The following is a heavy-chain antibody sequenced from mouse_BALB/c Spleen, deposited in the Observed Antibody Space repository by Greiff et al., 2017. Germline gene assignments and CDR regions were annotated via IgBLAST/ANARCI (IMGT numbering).Heavy chain of an antibody. Sequence: EVQLVESGPELVKPGASVKMSCKASGYTFTSYVMHWVKQKPGQGLEWIGYINPYNDGTKYNEKFKGKATLTSDKSSSTAYMELSSLTSEDSAVYYCASYGSSNYFDYWGQGTTLTVSS. CDR2: INPYNDGT. V-gene: IGHV1-14*01. D-gene: IGHD1-1*01. CDR1: GYTFTSYV. J-gene: IGHJ2*01. CDR3: ASYGSSNYFDY.